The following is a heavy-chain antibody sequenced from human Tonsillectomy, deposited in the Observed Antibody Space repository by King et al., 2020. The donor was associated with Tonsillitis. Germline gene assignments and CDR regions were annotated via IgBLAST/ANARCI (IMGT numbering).Heavy chain of an antibody. Sequence: VQLVESGGEVKKPGASVRVSCKTSGYTFGSFGINWVRQAPGQGLEWMGWMSPYKNNSIYYVEKFQGRVTLTIDASTSTAHMELTSLRSDDTAVYYCARGNFLDSGGTFEYWGQGTLVTVSS. CDR2: MSPYKNNS. J-gene: IGHJ4*02. V-gene: IGHV1-18*04. D-gene: IGHD3-22*01. CDR1: GYTFGSFG. CDR3: ARGNFLDSGGTFEY.